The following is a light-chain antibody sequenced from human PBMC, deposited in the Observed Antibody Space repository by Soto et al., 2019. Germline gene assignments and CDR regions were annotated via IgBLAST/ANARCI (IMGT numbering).Light chain of an antibody. CDR2: SNN. V-gene: IGLV1-44*01. CDR1: SSNIGSST. CDR3: AGWDDSLNGYV. J-gene: IGLJ1*01. Sequence: QSVLTQPPSASGTPGQRVTISCSGSSSNIGSSTVNWYQQLPGTAPKLLMYSNNQRPSGVPDRFSGSRSGTSASLAISGLQSEDEADYYCAGWDDSLNGYVFGTGTQLTVL.